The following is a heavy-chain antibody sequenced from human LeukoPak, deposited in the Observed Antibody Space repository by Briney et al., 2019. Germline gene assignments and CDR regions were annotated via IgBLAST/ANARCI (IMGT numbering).Heavy chain of an antibody. V-gene: IGHV1-2*02. CDR3: SRGRADGYSGYDFGDY. CDR2: INPNSGGT. J-gene: IGHJ4*02. D-gene: IGHD5-12*01. Sequence: ASLKVSCKASGYTFTAYYIHWVRRAPGQGLEWMGWINPNSGGTDYAQKFQGRVTMARDTSISTAYMELSSLTSDDTAVYYCSRGRADGYSGYDFGDYWGQGTLVTVSS. CDR1: GYTFTAYY.